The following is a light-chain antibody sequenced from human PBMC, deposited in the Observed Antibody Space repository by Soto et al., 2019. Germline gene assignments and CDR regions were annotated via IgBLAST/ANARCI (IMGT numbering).Light chain of an antibody. CDR2: NFN. CDR3: SSYAASNNFYFV. CDR1: SSNIGSNT. J-gene: IGLJ3*02. Sequence: LTQPPSASGTPGQRVTISCSGSSSNIGSNTVHWYQHLPGTAPKLLIYNFNERPSGVPDRFSGSKSGTSASLAISGLQSEDEADYYCSSYAASNNFYFVFGGGTKLTVL. V-gene: IGLV1-44*01.